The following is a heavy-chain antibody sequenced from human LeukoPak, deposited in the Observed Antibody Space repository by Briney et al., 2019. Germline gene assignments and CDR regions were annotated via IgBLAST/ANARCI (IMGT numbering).Heavy chain of an antibody. J-gene: IGHJ4*02. D-gene: IGHD3-9*01. CDR1: GFTVSSNY. Sequence: GGSLRLSCAASGFTVSSNYMNWVRQAPGKGLEWVSSISTSSSSKYYADSVKGRFTISRDNAKNSLDLQMNSLRAEDTAVYYCARWDDLFLIDFWGQGTLVTVSS. CDR2: ISTSSSSK. CDR3: ARWDDLFLIDF. V-gene: IGHV3-21*01.